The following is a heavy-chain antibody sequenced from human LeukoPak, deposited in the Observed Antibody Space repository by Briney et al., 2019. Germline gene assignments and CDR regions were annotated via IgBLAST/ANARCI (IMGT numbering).Heavy chain of an antibody. J-gene: IGHJ4*02. Sequence: VASVKVSCKASGGTFSSYAISWVRQAPGQGLEWMGGIIPIFGTANYAQKFQGRVTITADESTSTAYMELSSLRSEDTAVYYCARDMDPVLPRTGWGQGTLVTVSS. D-gene: IGHD3-10*01. CDR1: GGTFSSYA. CDR3: ARDMDPVLPRTG. CDR2: IIPIFGTA. V-gene: IGHV1-69*01.